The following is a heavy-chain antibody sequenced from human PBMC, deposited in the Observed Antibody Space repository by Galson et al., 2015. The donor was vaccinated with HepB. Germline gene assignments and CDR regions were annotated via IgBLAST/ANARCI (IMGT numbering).Heavy chain of an antibody. CDR2: TCYRSKWYN. J-gene: IGHJ4*02. CDR3: ARESSEDIAVAGTFNY. CDR1: GDSVSSNSAA. V-gene: IGHV6-1*01. D-gene: IGHD6-19*01. Sequence: CAISGDSVSSNSAAWNWIRQSPSRGLEWLGRTCYRSKWYNDYAVSVKSRITINPDTSKNQFSLQLNSVTPEDTAVYYCARESSEDIAVAGTFNYWGQGTLVTVSS.